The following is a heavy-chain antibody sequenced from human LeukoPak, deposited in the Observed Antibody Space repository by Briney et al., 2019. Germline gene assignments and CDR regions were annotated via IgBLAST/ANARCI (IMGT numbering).Heavy chain of an antibody. V-gene: IGHV4-59*12. CDR3: ARLPRYGGYDHFDY. CDR2: IYYRGTT. J-gene: IGHJ4*02. CDR1: GDSIDSYY. Sequence: SETLSLTCTVSGDSIDSYYWSWIRQPPGKGLEWIGYIYYRGTTSYNPFLKSRVTISVDTSKNQFSLKLDSVTAADTAVYYCARLPRYGGYDHFDYWGQGILVIVSS. D-gene: IGHD5-12*01.